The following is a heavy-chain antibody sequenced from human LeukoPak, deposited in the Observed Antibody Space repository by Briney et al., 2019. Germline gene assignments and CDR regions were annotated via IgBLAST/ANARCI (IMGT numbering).Heavy chain of an antibody. Sequence: SETLSLTCAVYGGSFSGYYWSWIRQPPGKGLGWIGEINHSGSTNYNPSLKSRVTISVDTSKSQFSLKLSSVTAADTAVYYCARGSRRSYDYVWGSYRFDYWGQGTLVTVSS. D-gene: IGHD3-16*02. J-gene: IGHJ4*02. CDR1: GGSFSGYY. CDR2: INHSGST. CDR3: ARGSRRSYDYVWGSYRFDY. V-gene: IGHV4-34*01.